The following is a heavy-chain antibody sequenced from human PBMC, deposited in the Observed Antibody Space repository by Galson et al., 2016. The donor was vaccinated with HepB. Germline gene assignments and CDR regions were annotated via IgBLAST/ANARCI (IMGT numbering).Heavy chain of an antibody. J-gene: IGHJ6*02. D-gene: IGHD3-10*01. CDR2: IPYDGSEN. CDR1: GYVFSTYA. CDR3: ARGATSYGRYYYGLDL. V-gene: IGHV3-30*04. Sequence: SLRLSCAGSGYVFSTYAMHWVRQAPGKGLEWVAVIPYDGSENYYANPVKGRFTISRDNSKNTLYLQMKSLRPQDSAVYYCARGATSYGRYYYGLDLWGQGTTVTVSS.